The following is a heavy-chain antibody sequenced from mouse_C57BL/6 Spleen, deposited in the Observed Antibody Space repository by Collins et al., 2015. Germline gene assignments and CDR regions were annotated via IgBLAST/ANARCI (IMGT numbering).Heavy chain of an antibody. CDR2: IHPSSGST. D-gene: IGHD3-2*02. Sequence: QVQLQQPGAELVKPGASVKLSCKASGYTFTSYWMHWVKQRPGQGLEWIGMIHPSSGSTNYNEKFKSKATLTVDKSSSTAYMQLSSLTSEDSAVYYCAIDSSGSCYFDYWGQGTTLTVSS. CDR1: GYTFTSYW. V-gene: IGHV1-64*01. J-gene: IGHJ2*01. CDR3: AIDSSGSCYFDY.